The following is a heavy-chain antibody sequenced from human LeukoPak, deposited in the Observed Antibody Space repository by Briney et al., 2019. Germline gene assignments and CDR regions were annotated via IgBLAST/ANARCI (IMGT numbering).Heavy chain of an antibody. Sequence: SETLSLTCTVSGGSISSGGYYWGWVRQPPGQGLEGVGSIYYSGSTYYNPSLKSRVTISVDTSKNQFSLKLSSVTAPDTAVYYCARLRYYYDSSGLDPWGQGTLVTVSS. CDR2: IYYSGST. CDR1: GGSISSGGYY. J-gene: IGHJ5*02. V-gene: IGHV4-39*01. D-gene: IGHD3-22*01. CDR3: ARLRYYYDSSGLDP.